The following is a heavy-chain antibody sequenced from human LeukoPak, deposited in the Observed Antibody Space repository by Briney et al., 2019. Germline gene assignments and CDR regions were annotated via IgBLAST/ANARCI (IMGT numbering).Heavy chain of an antibody. CDR1: GGSVSSASYY. CDR2: IYYNGNN. D-gene: IGHD2-2*01. CDR3: VRRSTSPNWFDP. V-gene: IGHV4-30-4*01. J-gene: IGHJ5*02. Sequence: SETLSLTCTVSGGSVSSASYYWSWIRQPPGKGLEWIGHIYYNGNNYYSPSLKSRATISLDTSNNQFSLRLSSVTAADTAVYYCVRRSTSPNWFDPWGQGTLVTVFS.